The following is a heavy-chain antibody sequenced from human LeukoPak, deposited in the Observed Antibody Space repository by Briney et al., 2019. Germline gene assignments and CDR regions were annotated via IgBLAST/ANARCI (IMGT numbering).Heavy chain of an antibody. J-gene: IGHJ6*02. D-gene: IGHD2-8*02. CDR1: GFTFSSYW. V-gene: IGHV3-74*01. Sequence: GGSLRLSCAASGFTFSSYWMHWVRQAPGRGLVWVSRLISDGSSASYADSVMGRFTISRDNTKNTLYLQMNSLRAEDTAVYYCVRDSRYCPDVWGQGTTVTVSS. CDR3: VRDSRYCPDV. CDR2: LISDGSSA.